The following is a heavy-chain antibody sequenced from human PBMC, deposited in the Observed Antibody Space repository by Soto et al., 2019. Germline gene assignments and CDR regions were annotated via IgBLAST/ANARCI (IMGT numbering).Heavy chain of an antibody. CDR1: GFTFSSYG. CDR3: ARARSTPFDY. Sequence: QVQLVESGGGVVQPGRSLRLSCAASGFTFSSYGMHWVRQAPGKGLEWVAVIGYDGSNTYYADSVKGRFTISRDNSKNTLYLQMNSLRAEDTAVYYCARARSTPFDYWGQGTLVTVSS. CDR2: IGYDGSNT. J-gene: IGHJ4*02. V-gene: IGHV3-33*01.